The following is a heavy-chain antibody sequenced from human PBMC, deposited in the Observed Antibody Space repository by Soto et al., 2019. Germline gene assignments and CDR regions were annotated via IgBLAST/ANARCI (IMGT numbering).Heavy chain of an antibody. Sequence: ASVKVSCKASGYTFTGYYMHWVRQAPGQGLEWMGWINPNSGGTNYAQKFQGWVTMTRDTSISTAYMELSRLRSDDTAVYYCARSGYNWNFAYMVRGVIGPSDAFDIWGQGTMVTVSS. CDR2: INPNSGGT. D-gene: IGHD3-10*01. J-gene: IGHJ3*02. CDR1: GYTFTGYY. CDR3: ARSGYNWNFAYMVRGVIGPSDAFDI. V-gene: IGHV1-2*04.